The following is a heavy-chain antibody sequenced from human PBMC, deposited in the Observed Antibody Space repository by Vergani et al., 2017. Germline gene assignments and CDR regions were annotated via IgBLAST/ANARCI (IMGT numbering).Heavy chain of an antibody. CDR2: IYTSGST. J-gene: IGHJ3*02. D-gene: IGHD2-15*01. Sequence: QVQLQESGPGLVKPSETLSLTCTVSGGSISSYYWSWIRQPPGKGLEWIGYIYTSGSTNYNPSLKSRVTISVDTSKNQFSLKLSALTAADTAVYYCARQTLGYCSGGSCYPAGSAFDIWGQGTMVTVSS. V-gene: IGHV4-4*09. CDR1: GGSISSYY. CDR3: ARQTLGYCSGGSCYPAGSAFDI.